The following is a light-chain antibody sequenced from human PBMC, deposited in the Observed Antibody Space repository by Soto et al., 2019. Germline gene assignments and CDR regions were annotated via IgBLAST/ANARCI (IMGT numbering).Light chain of an antibody. J-gene: IGKJ1*01. Sequence: EIVMTQSPDTLSVSPGERATLSCRASQSVSDRVVWYQQKSGQAPSLLIYAASTRAAGVPARFSGSGSGTEFTLTISSLQSVDFAVYYCQQYDNWPRTFGQGTKVDIK. CDR3: QQYDNWPRT. CDR2: AAS. V-gene: IGKV3-15*01. CDR1: QSVSDR.